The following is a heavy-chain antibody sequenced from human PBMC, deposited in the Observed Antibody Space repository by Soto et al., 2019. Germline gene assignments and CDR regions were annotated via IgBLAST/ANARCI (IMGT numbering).Heavy chain of an antibody. CDR3: AKTAGYCSSTSCYIYYYMDV. CDR2: ISYDGSNK. D-gene: IGHD2-2*02. Sequence: PGGSLRLSCAASGFTFSSYGMHWVRQAPGKGLEWGAVISYDGSNKYYADSVKGRFTISRDNSKNTLYLQMNSLRAEDTAVYYGAKTAGYCSSTSCYIYYYMDVWGKGTTVTVSS. J-gene: IGHJ6*03. V-gene: IGHV3-30*18. CDR1: GFTFSSYG.